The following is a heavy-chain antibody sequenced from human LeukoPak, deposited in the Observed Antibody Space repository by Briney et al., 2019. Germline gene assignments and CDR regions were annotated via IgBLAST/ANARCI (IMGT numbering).Heavy chain of an antibody. CDR2: IYYSGGT. V-gene: IGHV4-39*02. CDR1: GGSISSSSYY. J-gene: IGHJ3*02. Sequence: SETLSLTCTVSGGSISSSSYYWGWIRQPPGKGLEWIGSIYYSGGTYYNPSLKSRVTISVDTSKNQFSLKLSSVTAADTAVYYCARDLEQEDYYDSSGYPHDAFDIWGQGTMVTVSS. D-gene: IGHD3-22*01. CDR3: ARDLEQEDYYDSSGYPHDAFDI.